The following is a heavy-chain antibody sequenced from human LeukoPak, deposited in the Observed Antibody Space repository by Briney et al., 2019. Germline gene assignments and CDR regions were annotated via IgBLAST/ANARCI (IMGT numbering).Heavy chain of an antibody. CDR1: GFTFSSYC. Sequence: GGSLRLSCAASGFTFSSYCMSWVRQAPGKGLEWVSSITSSGGSTYYADSVKGRFTISRDNSKNPLYLQMNSRRVEDTAVYYCLRGAGTGYSSDSWGQGTLVTASS. V-gene: IGHV3-23*01. D-gene: IGHD3-9*01. J-gene: IGHJ5*01. CDR3: LRGAGTGYSSDS. CDR2: ITSSGGST.